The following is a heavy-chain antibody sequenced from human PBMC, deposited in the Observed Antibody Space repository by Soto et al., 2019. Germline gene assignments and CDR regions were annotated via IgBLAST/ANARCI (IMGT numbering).Heavy chain of an antibody. CDR1: GYTFTTYD. D-gene: IGHD2-15*01. Sequence: ASVKVSCKASGYTFTTYDISWVRQAPGQGLEWMGWISAYDGNTNYAQKIQGRVNVTKDTSTSTTYMELRSLRSDDTSMYYCATANFCSGGTCYSDYWGQGTPVTVSS. CDR2: ISAYDGNT. V-gene: IGHV1-18*01. CDR3: ATANFCSGGTCYSDY. J-gene: IGHJ4*02.